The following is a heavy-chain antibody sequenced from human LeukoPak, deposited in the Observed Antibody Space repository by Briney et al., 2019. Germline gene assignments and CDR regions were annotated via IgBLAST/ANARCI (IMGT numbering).Heavy chain of an antibody. CDR2: INPNSGGT. Sequence: ASVKVSCKASGYTFTGYYMHWVRQAPGQGLEWMGQINPNSGGTNYAQKFQGRVTMTRDTSISTAYMELSRLRSDDTAVYYCARMHYSSGWLVDYWGQGTLVTVSS. V-gene: IGHV1-2*06. D-gene: IGHD6-19*01. CDR3: ARMHYSSGWLVDY. J-gene: IGHJ4*02. CDR1: GYTFTGYY.